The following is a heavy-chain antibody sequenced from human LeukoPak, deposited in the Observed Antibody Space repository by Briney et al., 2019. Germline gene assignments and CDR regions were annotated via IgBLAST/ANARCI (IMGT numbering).Heavy chain of an antibody. Sequence: ASVKVSCKASGYTFTGYYMHRVRQAPGQGLEWMGWINPNSGGTNYAQKFQGRVTMTRDTSISTAYMELSRLRSDDTAVYYCAREVYRAVAGTTIVWFDPWGQGTLVTVSS. D-gene: IGHD6-19*01. V-gene: IGHV1-2*02. J-gene: IGHJ5*02. CDR2: INPNSGGT. CDR1: GYTFTGYY. CDR3: AREVYRAVAGTTIVWFDP.